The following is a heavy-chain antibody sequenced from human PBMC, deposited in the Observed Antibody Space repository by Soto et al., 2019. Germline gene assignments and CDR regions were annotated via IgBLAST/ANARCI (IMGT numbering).Heavy chain of an antibody. V-gene: IGHV1-45*02. Sequence: QMQLVQSGAEVKKTGSSVKVSCKASGYTFTYRYLHWVRQAPGQALEWMGWITPFNGNTNYAQKFRDRVTITRDRSMSTAYMELSSLRSEDTAMYYCARQEKQEPDAFDIWGQGTMVTVSS. CDR3: ARQEKQEPDAFDI. CDR1: GYTFTYRY. D-gene: IGHD1-1*01. J-gene: IGHJ3*02. CDR2: ITPFNGNT.